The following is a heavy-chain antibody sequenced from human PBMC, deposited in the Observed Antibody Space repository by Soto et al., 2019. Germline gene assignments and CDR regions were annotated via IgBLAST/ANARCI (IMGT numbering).Heavy chain of an antibody. CDR1: DSTIRRYA. J-gene: IGHJ3*01. D-gene: IGHD3-16*01. V-gene: IGHV3-23*01. CDR2: ITGNSARI. CDR3: AKNGDFDYDAFDV. Sequence: GGSLRLSCAASDSTIRRYAMSWVRQAPGKGLEWVSGITGNSARIYYADSVKGRFSISRDNSKNALYLQMDTLRAEDTAVYYCAKNGDFDYDAFDVWGQGTVVTVSS.